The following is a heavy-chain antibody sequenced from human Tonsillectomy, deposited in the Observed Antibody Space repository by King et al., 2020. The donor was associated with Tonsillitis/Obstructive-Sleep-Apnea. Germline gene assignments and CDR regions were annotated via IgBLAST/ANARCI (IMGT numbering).Heavy chain of an antibody. J-gene: IGHJ3*01. D-gene: IGHD2-2*01. Sequence: VQLVESGGGLVQPGGSLRLSCAATGFTISTYDMYWVRQATGRGLEWVSTIAVGGETYYPDSVKGRFTISREDAKKSLYLQMNSLRAWDTAGYYRIREMCTSPDCYGFDVLDVWGQGRIVTVSS. V-gene: IGHV3-13*01. CDR2: IAVGGET. CDR1: GFTISTYD. CDR3: IREMCTSPDCYGFDVLDV.